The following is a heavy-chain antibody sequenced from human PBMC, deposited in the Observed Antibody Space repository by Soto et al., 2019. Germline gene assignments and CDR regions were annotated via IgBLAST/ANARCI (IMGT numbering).Heavy chain of an antibody. Sequence: PGGSLRLSCAASGFIFSDCWMSWVRQAPGKGLEWVANIKKDGSEKKYVDSVKGRFTISRDNAKNSLYLQMNSLRAEDTAVYYCARDRRITIFGDYYYYYDMDVWGQGTTVTVSS. V-gene: IGHV3-7*01. CDR2: IKKDGSEK. J-gene: IGHJ6*02. D-gene: IGHD3-3*01. CDR1: GFIFSDCW. CDR3: ARDRRITIFGDYYYYYDMDV.